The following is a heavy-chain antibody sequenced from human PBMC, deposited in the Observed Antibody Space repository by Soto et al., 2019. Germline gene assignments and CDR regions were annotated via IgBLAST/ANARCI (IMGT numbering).Heavy chain of an antibody. CDR2: IVVGSGNT. Sequence: ASVKVSCKASGFTFTSSAMQWVRQARGQRLEWIGWIVVGSGNTNYAQKFQERVTITRDMSTSTAYMELSSLRSEDTAVYYCAADRYFWSAPYYMDVWGKGTTVTVSS. CDR3: AADRYFWSAPYYMDV. V-gene: IGHV1-58*02. CDR1: GFTFTSSA. J-gene: IGHJ6*03. D-gene: IGHD3-3*01.